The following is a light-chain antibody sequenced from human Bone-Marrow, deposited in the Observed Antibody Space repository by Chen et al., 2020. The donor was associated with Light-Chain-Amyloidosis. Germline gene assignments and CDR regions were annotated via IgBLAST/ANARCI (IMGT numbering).Light chain of an antibody. CDR1: NIGSTS. CDR3: QVWDRSSDRPV. J-gene: IGLJ3*02. V-gene: IGLV3-21*02. CDR2: DDS. Sequence: SYVLTQPSSVSVAPGQTATIACGGNNIGSTSVHWYQQTPGQAPLLVVYDDSDRPSGIPERLSGSNYGNTASLTNSRVDAGGEADYYCQVWDRSSDRPVFGGGTKLTVL.